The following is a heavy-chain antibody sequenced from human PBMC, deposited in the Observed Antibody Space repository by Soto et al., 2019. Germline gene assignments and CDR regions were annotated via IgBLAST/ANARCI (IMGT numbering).Heavy chain of an antibody. V-gene: IGHV1-58*01. CDR3: AAGSHYYDSSGYYYVYYYYGMDV. CDR1: GFTFNSSA. J-gene: IGHJ6*02. CDR2: IVVGSGNT. Sequence: ASAKVSCKASGFTFNSSAVHWVRQERGQRLEWIGWIVVGSGNTNYAQKFQERVTITRDMSTSTAYMELSSLRSEDTAVYYCAAGSHYYDSSGYYYVYYYYGMDVWGQGTTVTVSS. D-gene: IGHD3-22*01.